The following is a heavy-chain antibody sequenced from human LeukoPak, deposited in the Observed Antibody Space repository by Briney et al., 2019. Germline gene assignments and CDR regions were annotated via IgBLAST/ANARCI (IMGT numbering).Heavy chain of an antibody. D-gene: IGHD4-17*01. CDR1: VFIFSSFA. CDR2: ITGSRGRT. J-gene: IGHJ5*02. CDR3: TKDPNGDYVGAFDP. V-gene: IGHV3-23*01. Sequence: GGSLRLFCEACVFIFSSFAMPWVRQAPGKGLEGVSSITGSRGRTYNTGSVKGRFAISRDNSQNTLYRQMNSLRAEETAVYYCTKDPNGDYVGAFDPWGQGNLVTVSS.